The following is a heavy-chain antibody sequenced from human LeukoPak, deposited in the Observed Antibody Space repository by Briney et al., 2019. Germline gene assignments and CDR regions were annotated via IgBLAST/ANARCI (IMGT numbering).Heavy chain of an antibody. V-gene: IGHV3-7*01. CDR1: GFAFGDFW. CDR3: AREKREGLWFGELFRFQYCGLDV. Sequence: QPGGSLRLSCAASGFAFGDFWMSWVRQTPGKGLESVATIKQDGSAKEYVDSVKGRFTISRDNAKESLYLQMNNLRADDTGVYYCAREKREGLWFGELFRFQYCGLDVWGQGTTVIVSS. J-gene: IGHJ6*02. D-gene: IGHD3-10*01. CDR2: IKQDGSAK.